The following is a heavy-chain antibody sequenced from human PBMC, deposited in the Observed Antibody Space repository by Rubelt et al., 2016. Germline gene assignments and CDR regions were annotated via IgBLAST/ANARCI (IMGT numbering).Heavy chain of an antibody. Sequence: QVQLQQWGAGLLKPSETLSLTCAVYGGSFSGYYWSWIRQPPGKGLEWIGEINHSGSTNYNPSLQGRGHITVATAEDTFPLKLSSVTAADTAVYYCARGPKAAAEGYWGQGTLVTVSS. CDR2: INHSGST. V-gene: IGHV4-34*01. CDR1: GGSFSGYY. D-gene: IGHD6-13*01. J-gene: IGHJ4*02. CDR3: ARGPKAAAEGY.